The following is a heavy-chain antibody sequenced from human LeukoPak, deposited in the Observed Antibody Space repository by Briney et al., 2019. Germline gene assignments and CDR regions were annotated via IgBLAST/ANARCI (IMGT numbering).Heavy chain of an antibody. D-gene: IGHD2-15*01. V-gene: IGHV3-23*01. CDR3: AKANIVVLVSATIDY. CDR1: GFIFSSYA. CDR2: ISGSGGST. Sequence: GGSLRLSCAASGFIFSSYAMSWVRQAPGKGLEWVSAISGSGGSTYYADSVKGRFTIPRDNSKNTLYLQLNSLRAEDTAVYYCAKANIVVLVSATIDYWGQGTLVTVSS. J-gene: IGHJ4*02.